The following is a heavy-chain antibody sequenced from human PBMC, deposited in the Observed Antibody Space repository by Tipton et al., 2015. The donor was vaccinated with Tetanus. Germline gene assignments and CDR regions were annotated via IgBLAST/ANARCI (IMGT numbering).Heavy chain of an antibody. J-gene: IGHJ5*02. CDR1: GFTISSHW. CDR3: AKFGGSDGYGYLT. CDR2: INPDGTTI. D-gene: IGHD5-18*01. Sequence: SLRLSCTASGFTISSHWIHWVRQAPGKGLVWVSRINPDGTTIDYADSVKGRFTISRDDAKNTLYLQMSSLRAEDTAVYFCAKFGGSDGYGYLTWGQGTLVTVSS. V-gene: IGHV3-74*01.